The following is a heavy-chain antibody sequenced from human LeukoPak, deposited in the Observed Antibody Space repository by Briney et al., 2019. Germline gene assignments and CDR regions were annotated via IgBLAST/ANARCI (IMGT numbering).Heavy chain of an antibody. Sequence: GESLKISCEGSGYRFPSYWIAWVRQMPGKGLEWMGNIYPGDSDTRYSPSFQGQVTISADKSISTAYLQWSSLKASDTAIYYCARPMVRGAVRAFDIWGQGTMVTVSS. J-gene: IGHJ3*02. CDR2: IYPGDSDT. CDR3: ARPMVRGAVRAFDI. D-gene: IGHD3-10*01. CDR1: GYRFPSYW. V-gene: IGHV5-51*01.